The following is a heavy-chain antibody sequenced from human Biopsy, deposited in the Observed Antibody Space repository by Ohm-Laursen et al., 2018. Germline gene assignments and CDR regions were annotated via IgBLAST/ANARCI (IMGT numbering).Heavy chain of an antibody. V-gene: IGHV4-61*08. CDR1: GASVNTFDFY. CDR2: IFYSGTT. Sequence: SETLSLTCTVSGASVNTFDFYWAWIRQPPGKGLEWIGYIFYSGTTKYNPSLQRRVRLSLDTANNQFSLTLRSVSAADTATYYCAREYYYGAGSFYSPWMEVWGQGTTVSVS. CDR3: AREYYYGAGSFYSPWMEV. D-gene: IGHD3-10*01. J-gene: IGHJ6*02.